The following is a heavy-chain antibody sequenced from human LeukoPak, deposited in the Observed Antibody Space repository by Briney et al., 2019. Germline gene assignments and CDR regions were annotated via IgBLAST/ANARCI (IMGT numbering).Heavy chain of an antibody. Sequence: SETLSLTRTVSVGSISSSSYYWGWIPQPPGKGLEWLGSFYYSERTYYNPSLKSRVTISVDTSKNQFSLKLSSVTAADTAVYYCARRKAAVGTGYFDYWGQGTLVTVSS. CDR2: FYYSERT. CDR1: VGSISSSSYY. V-gene: IGHV4-39*01. D-gene: IGHD6-13*01. CDR3: ARRKAAVGTGYFDY. J-gene: IGHJ4*02.